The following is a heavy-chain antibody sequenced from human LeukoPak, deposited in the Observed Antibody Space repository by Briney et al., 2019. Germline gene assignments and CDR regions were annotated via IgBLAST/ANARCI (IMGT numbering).Heavy chain of an antibody. CDR2: IYYSGST. CDR1: GGSISSYY. CDR3: ARELPFGCSGGSCSPPYFDY. V-gene: IGHV4-59*01. D-gene: IGHD2-15*01. J-gene: IGHJ4*02. Sequence: SETLSLTCTVSGGSISSYYWSWIQQPPGKGLEWIGYIYYSGSTNYNPSLKSRVTISVDTSKNQFSLKLSSVTAADTAVYYCARELPFGCSGGSCSPPYFDYWGQGTLVTVSS.